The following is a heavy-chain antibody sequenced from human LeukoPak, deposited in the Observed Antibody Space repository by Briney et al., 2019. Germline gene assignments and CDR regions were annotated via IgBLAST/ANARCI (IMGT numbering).Heavy chain of an antibody. CDR2: IIPIFGTA. CDR3: ARGLSVQLWLAH. J-gene: IGHJ5*02. Sequence: EASVKVSCKASGGTFSSYAISWMRQAPGQGLEWMGGIIPIFGTANYAQKFQGRVTITTDESTSTAYMELSSLRSEDTAVYYCARGLSVQLWLAHWGQGTLVTVSS. CDR1: GGTFSSYA. D-gene: IGHD5-18*01. V-gene: IGHV1-69*05.